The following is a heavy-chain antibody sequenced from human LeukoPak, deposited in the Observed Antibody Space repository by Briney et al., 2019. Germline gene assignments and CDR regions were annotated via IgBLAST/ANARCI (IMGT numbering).Heavy chain of an antibody. J-gene: IGHJ4*02. CDR2: ISGSGGST. V-gene: IGHV3-23*01. Sequence: GGSLRLSCAASGFTFSSYAMSWVRQAPGKGLKWVSAISGSGGSTYYADSVKGRFTISRDNAKNTLYLQMDSLRVEDTAVYYCARGPAGNSYGSLWGQGTLVTVSS. CDR3: ARGPAGNSYGSL. CDR1: GFTFSSYA. D-gene: IGHD5-18*01.